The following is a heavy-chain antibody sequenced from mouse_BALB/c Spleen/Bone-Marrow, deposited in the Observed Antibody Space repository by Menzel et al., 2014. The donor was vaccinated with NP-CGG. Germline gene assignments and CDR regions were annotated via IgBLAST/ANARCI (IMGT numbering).Heavy chain of an antibody. V-gene: IGHV4-1*02. CDR1: GFDSSGYW. Sequence: EVQLQQSGGGLVQPGGSLKLSCAASGFDSSGYWMSWVRQAPGKGLEWIGEINPDSSTINYTPSLKDKFIISRDNAKNTLYLQMSKVRSEDTALYYCARLGYYGTMDYWGQGTSVTVSS. CDR2: INPDSSTI. CDR3: ARLGYYGTMDY. D-gene: IGHD1-1*01. J-gene: IGHJ4*01.